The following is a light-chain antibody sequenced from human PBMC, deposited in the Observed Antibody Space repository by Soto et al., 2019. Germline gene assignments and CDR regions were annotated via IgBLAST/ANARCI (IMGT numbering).Light chain of an antibody. CDR3: CSYAGSSTSPYV. V-gene: IGLV2-23*01. J-gene: IGLJ1*01. CDR2: EAS. CDR1: SSDFGSHNL. Sequence: QSVLTQPASVSGSPGQSITISCTGTSSDFGSHNLVSWYQQHPGKAPKLMIYEASKRPSGFSDRFSGSKSGNTASLTISGLQAEDEADYYCCSYAGSSTSPYVLGTGTKLTVL.